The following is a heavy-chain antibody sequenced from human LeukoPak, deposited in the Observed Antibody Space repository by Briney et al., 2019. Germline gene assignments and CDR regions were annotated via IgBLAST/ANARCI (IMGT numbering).Heavy chain of an antibody. D-gene: IGHD6-13*01. Sequence: GGSLRLSCAVSGFTFSAYWMSWVRQAPGKGLEWVANIKQDGSEKYYVDSVKGRFTISRDNSKNTLSLQMNSLRAEDTAVYYCAKDLAAEGTGSFDCWGQGTLVTVSS. CDR2: IKQDGSEK. J-gene: IGHJ4*02. CDR1: GFTFSAYW. CDR3: AKDLAAEGTGSFDC. V-gene: IGHV3-7*03.